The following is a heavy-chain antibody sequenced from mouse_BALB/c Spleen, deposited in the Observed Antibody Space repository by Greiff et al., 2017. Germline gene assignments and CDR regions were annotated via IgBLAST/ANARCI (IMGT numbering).Heavy chain of an antibody. V-gene: IGHV1S81*02. J-gene: IGHJ3*01. CDR1: GYTFTSYY. CDR3: TSGDDGYFAWFAY. Sequence: VKLQQPGAELVKPGASVKLSCKASGYTFTSYYMYWVKQRPGQGLEWIGGINPSNGGTNFNEKFKSKATLTVDKSSSTAYMQLSSLTSEDSAVYYCTSGDDGYFAWFAYWGQGTLVTVSA. CDR2: INPSNGGT. D-gene: IGHD2-3*01.